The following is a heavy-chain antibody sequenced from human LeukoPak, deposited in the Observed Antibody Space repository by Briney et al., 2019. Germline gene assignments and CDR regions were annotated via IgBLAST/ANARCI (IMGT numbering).Heavy chain of an antibody. V-gene: IGHV1-69*10. CDR3: AGIPVFGVVLHQEPV. J-gene: IGHJ6*04. CDR2: FIPTLAAA. D-gene: IGHD3-3*01. Sequence: SVKVSCKASGGTFSDYALNWVRQAPGQGLDWMGVFIPTLAAANSTQKFQGRVTITADISTNTVYMELSSLRSEDTAVYFCAGIPVFGVVLHQEPVWGKGTTVAVSS. CDR1: GGTFSDYA.